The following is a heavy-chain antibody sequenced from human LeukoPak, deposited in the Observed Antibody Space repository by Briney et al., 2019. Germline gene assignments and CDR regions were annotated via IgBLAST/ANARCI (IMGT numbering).Heavy chain of an antibody. CDR1: GFTFRSYA. J-gene: IGHJ6*02. V-gene: IGHV3-30-3*01. D-gene: IGHD3-3*01. Sequence: SGGSLRLSCEASGFTFRSYAMHWVRQAPGKGLEWVAVISFDGNNKSYADSVKGRFTISRDSSKSTLYLQMNSLRAEDTAVYYCARSPDYDFWSGYYTVHYYGMDVWGQGTTVTVSS. CDR2: ISFDGNNK. CDR3: ARSPDYDFWSGYYTVHYYGMDV.